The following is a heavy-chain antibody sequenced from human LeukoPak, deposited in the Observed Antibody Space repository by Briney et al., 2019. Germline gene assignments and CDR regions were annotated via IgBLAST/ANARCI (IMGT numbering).Heavy chain of an antibody. J-gene: IGHJ6*02. CDR2: ISYDGSNK. CDR3: ARDVYRDYVYYYYGMDV. Sequence: GGSLRLSCAASGFTFSSYAMPWVRQAPGKGLAWVAVISYDGSNKYYADSVKGRFTISRDNSKNTLYLQMNSLRAEDTAVYYCARDVYRDYVYYYYGMDVWGQGTTVTVSS. CDR1: GFTFSSYA. V-gene: IGHV3-30-3*01. D-gene: IGHD4-17*01.